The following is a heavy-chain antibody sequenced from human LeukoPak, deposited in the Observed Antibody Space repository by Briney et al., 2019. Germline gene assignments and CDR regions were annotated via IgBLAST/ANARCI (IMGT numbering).Heavy chain of an antibody. J-gene: IGHJ4*02. CDR1: GFTFSSYS. Sequence: GGSLRLSCAASGFTFSSYSMNWVRQAPGKGPEWVSSISSSSSYIYYADSVKGRFTISRDNAKNSLYLQMNSLRAEDTAVYYCARERRHSSGLDYWGQGTLVTVSS. V-gene: IGHV3-21*01. CDR3: ARERRHSSGLDY. D-gene: IGHD6-19*01. CDR2: ISSSSSYI.